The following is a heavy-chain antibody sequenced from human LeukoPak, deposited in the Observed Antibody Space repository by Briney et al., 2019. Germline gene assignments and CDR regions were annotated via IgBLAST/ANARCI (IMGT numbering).Heavy chain of an antibody. CDR3: ARARSYYGDYTHLDY. CDR2: ISYSGST. CDR1: DGSISSYY. D-gene: IGHD4-17*01. J-gene: IGHJ4*02. Sequence: PSETLSLTCTVSDGSISSYYWSWIRQPPGKGLEWIGYISYSGSTSYNPSLKSRVTISVDTSKNQFSLNLNSVTAADTAVYYCARARSYYGDYTHLDYWDQGALVTVSS. V-gene: IGHV4-59*01.